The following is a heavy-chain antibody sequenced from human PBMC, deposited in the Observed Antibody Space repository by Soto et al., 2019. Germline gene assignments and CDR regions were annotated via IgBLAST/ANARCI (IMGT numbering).Heavy chain of an antibody. CDR1: GFTFSDYY. D-gene: IGHD4-17*01. Sequence: GGSLRLSCAASGFTFSDYYMSWIRQAPGKGLEWVSYISSRSSTIYYADSVKGRFTISRDNTKNSLYVQMNSLRAEDTAVYYCARLNYGDLFDYGGQGPPVTVSS. V-gene: IGHV3-11*01. J-gene: IGHJ4*02. CDR2: ISSRSSTI. CDR3: ARLNYGDLFDY.